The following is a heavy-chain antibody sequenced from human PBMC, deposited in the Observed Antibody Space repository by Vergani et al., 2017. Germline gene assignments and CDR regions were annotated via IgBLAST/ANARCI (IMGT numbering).Heavy chain of an antibody. CDR3: AGSRIYYGAGSPEY. CDR2: VSFRGDT. CDR1: GASVNSYY. D-gene: IGHD3-10*01. V-gene: IGHV4-59*02. Sequence: QVKLQESGPGLVKPSETLSLTCTVSGASVNSYYWSWIRQPPGKGLEWMGYVSFRGDTLYDPSVKGRMTISLNTSSNQFSLYLTSVTAADTAVYDCAGSRIYYGAGSPEYWGQGTLVTVSS. J-gene: IGHJ4*02.